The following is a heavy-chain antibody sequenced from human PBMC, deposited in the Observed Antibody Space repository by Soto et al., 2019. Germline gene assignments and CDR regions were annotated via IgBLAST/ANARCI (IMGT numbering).Heavy chain of an antibody. CDR2: IGSTGNTI. J-gene: IGHJ4*02. Sequence: QVQLVESGGGLVKPGGSLRLSCAASGFTFSDSYMSWFRQAPGKGREWISYIGSTGNTIYYADSVKGRFTIARDNAKNSLYLQMNSLRDEDTAVYYCGSRVNLRTASTFDSWGQGTLVTVSS. V-gene: IGHV3-11*01. CDR3: GSRVNLRTASTFDS. D-gene: IGHD4-4*01. CDR1: GFTFSDSY.